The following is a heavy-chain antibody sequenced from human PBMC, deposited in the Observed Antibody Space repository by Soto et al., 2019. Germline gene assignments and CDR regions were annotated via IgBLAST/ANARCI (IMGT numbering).Heavy chain of an antibody. CDR1: GFTFSSYA. CDR3: ARRGSGSDYDY. CDR2: ISGSGDST. J-gene: IGHJ4*02. Sequence: EVQLLESGGGLVQPGGSLRLSCAASGFTFSSYAMRWVRQAPVKGLKWVSAISGSGDSTYYADSVKGRFTISRDNSKNTLYLQMNSLRAEDTAVYYCARRGSGSDYDYWGQGTLVTVSS. D-gene: IGHD1-26*01. V-gene: IGHV3-23*01.